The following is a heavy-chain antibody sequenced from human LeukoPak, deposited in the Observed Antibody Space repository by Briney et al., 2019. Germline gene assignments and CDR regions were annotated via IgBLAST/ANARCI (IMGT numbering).Heavy chain of an antibody. CDR2: INHSGST. V-gene: IGHV4-34*01. D-gene: IGHD6-19*01. CDR1: GGSFSGYY. CDR3: AIDSSGWSGDYFDY. Sequence: PSETLSLTCAVYGGSFSGYYWSWIRQPPGKGLEWIGEINHSGSTNYNPSLKSRVTISVDTSKNQFSLKLSSVTAADTAVYYCAIDSSGWSGDYFDYWGQGTLVTVSS. J-gene: IGHJ4*02.